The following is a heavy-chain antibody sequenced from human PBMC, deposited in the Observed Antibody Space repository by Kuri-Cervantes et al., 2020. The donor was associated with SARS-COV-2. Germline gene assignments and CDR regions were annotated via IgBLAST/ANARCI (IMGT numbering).Heavy chain of an antibody. D-gene: IGHD6-13*01. J-gene: IGHJ4*02. Sequence: GGSLRLSCAASGFTFSSYDMHWVRQATGKGLEWVSAIGTAGDTYYPDSVKGRFTISRENAKNSLYLQMNSLRAEDTAVYYCARGGIAAAVDDYWGQGTLVTVSS. CDR2: IGTAGDT. V-gene: IGHV3-13*01. CDR1: GFTFSSYD. CDR3: ARGGIAAAVDDY.